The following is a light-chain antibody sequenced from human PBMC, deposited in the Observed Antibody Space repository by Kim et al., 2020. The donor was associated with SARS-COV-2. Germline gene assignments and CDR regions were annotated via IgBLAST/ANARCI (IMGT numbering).Light chain of an antibody. CDR3: QAWDISTFV. CDR2: QGT. CDR1: KLGDKY. J-gene: IGLJ1*01. V-gene: IGLV3-1*01. Sequence: SYELTQPPSVSVSPGQTATITCSGDKLGDKYASWYQQKPGQSPVLVIYQGTKRPSGIPERFSGSNSGNTATLTISETQAMDEADYYCQAWDISTFVFATGTKVTVL.